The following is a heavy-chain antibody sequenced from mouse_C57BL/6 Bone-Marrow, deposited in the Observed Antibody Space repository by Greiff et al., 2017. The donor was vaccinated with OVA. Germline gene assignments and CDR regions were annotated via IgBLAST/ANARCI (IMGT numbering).Heavy chain of an antibody. V-gene: IGHV6-6*01. D-gene: IGHD3-1*01. Sequence: EVKVVESGGGLVQPGGSMKLSCAASGFTFSDAWMDWVRQSPEKGLEWVAEIRNKDNNHATYYAESVKGRFTISRDDSNSSVYLQMNSLRAEDTGIYYCTSRGRAYWGQGTLVTVSA. CDR1: GFTFSDAW. J-gene: IGHJ3*01. CDR2: IRNKDNNHAT. CDR3: TSRGRAY.